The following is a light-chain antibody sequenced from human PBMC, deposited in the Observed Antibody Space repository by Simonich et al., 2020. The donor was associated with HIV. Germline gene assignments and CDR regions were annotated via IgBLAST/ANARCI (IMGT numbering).Light chain of an antibody. J-gene: IGKJ1*01. V-gene: IGKV3-15*01. CDR2: GAS. CDR1: QSVSSN. Sequence: IVMTQSPASLSVSPGERATLSCRASQSVSSNLAWYQQKAVQAPRLLIYGASTRATVIPARCSGSGSGTEFTLTISSMQSEDFAVYYCQQYSKWSKTFGQGTKVEIK. CDR3: QQYSKWSKT.